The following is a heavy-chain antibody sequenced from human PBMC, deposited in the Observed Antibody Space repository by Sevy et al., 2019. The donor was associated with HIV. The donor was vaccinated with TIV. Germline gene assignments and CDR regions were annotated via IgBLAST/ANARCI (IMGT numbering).Heavy chain of an antibody. J-gene: IGHJ4*02. Sequence: GGSLRLSCAASGFTFSSYAMSWVRQAPGKGLEWVSAISGSGGSTYYADSVKGRFTISRDNSKNTLYLQTNSLRAEDTAVYYCAKETYDFWSGYLFDYWGQGTLVTVSS. CDR1: GFTFSSYA. V-gene: IGHV3-23*01. CDR3: AKETYDFWSGYLFDY. CDR2: ISGSGGST. D-gene: IGHD3-3*01.